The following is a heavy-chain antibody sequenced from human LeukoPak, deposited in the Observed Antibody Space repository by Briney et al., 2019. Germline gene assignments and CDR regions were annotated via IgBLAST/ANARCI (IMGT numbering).Heavy chain of an antibody. Sequence: GASVKVSCRASGYTFTSHGINWVRQAPGQGLEWMGWISPYNGDTNYAQIFQGRVTLTKDTSTTTAFMDLRSLRPDDTAVYYCARGSPGPLDPWGQGTLVTVSS. V-gene: IGHV1-18*01. CDR3: ARGSPGPLDP. J-gene: IGHJ5*02. CDR2: ISPYNGDT. CDR1: GYTFTSHG.